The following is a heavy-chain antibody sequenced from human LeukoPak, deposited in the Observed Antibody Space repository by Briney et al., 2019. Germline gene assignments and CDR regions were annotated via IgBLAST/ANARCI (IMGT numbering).Heavy chain of an antibody. J-gene: IGHJ4*02. V-gene: IGHV3-53*01. CDR1: RFTVSSNY. CDR2: IYSGGGT. D-gene: IGHD6-19*01. Sequence: PGGSLRLSCAASRFTVSSNYMSWVRQAPGKGLEWVSVIYSGGGTYYADSVKGRFTISRDNSKNTLYLQMNSLRAEDTAVYYCARDAPTVAGHQIFDYWGQGTLVTVSS. CDR3: ARDAPTVAGHQIFDY.